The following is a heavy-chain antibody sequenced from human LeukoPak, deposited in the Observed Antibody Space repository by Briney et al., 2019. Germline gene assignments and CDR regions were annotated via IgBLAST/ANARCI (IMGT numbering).Heavy chain of an antibody. Sequence: HPGGSLRVSCVASGFTFSDTWMSWVRQAPGKGLEWVANINQDGSEKEYVDSVKGRFTISRDNAKTSVYLQMNSLRVEETALYYCARGSIHRDGYNKWGQGALVTVSS. CDR1: GFTFSDTW. D-gene: IGHD5-24*01. CDR3: ARGSIHRDGYNK. J-gene: IGHJ4*02. V-gene: IGHV3-7*02. CDR2: INQDGSEK.